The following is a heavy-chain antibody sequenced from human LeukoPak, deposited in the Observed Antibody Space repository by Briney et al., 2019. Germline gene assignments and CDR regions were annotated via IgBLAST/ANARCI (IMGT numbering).Heavy chain of an antibody. CDR2: IYWDDDK. J-gene: IGHJ4*02. V-gene: IGHV2-5*02. CDR1: GFSLSTSGVG. Sequence: SGPTLVKPTQTLTLTCTFSGFSLSTSGVGVGWIRQPPGKALEWLALIYWDDDKRYSPSLKSRLTITKDTSKNQVVLTMTNMDPVDTATYYRAHRPAGIVGATMHYWGQGTLVTVSS. CDR3: AHRPAGIVGATMHY. D-gene: IGHD1-26*01.